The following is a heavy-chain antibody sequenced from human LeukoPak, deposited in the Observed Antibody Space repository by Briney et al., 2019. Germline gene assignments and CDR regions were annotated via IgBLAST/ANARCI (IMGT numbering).Heavy chain of an antibody. J-gene: IGHJ6*03. CDR1: GASISSSSYY. CDR3: ARHCSGRNCFYYMDV. D-gene: IGHD2-15*01. V-gene: IGHV4-39*01. Sequence: SATLSLTCTVSGASISSSSYYWGWIRRPPGKGLEWIGTVYYTGSLYYNPSLESRLTISVDTSRNQFSLKLSSVTAADTAVYYCARHCSGRNCFYYMDVWGKGTTVTVS. CDR2: VYYTGSL.